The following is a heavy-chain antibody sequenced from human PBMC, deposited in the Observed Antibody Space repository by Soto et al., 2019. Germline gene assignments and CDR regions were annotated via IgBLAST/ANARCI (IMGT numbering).Heavy chain of an antibody. CDR2: MYNTGST. Sequence: PSETLSLTCXVSGGSISGYYWSWIRQPPGKGLEWIGYMYNTGSTVYNPSFKSRVTISVDTSKNQFSLKLNSVTAADTAVYYCARDLWGYCGTACYPLDVWGQGTTVTVSS. CDR3: ARDLWGYCGTACYPLDV. J-gene: IGHJ6*02. V-gene: IGHV4-59*01. CDR1: GGSISGYY. D-gene: IGHD2-21*02.